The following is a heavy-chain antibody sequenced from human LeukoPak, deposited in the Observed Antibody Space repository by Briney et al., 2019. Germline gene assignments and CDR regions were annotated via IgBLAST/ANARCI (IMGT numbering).Heavy chain of an antibody. CDR2: INDSGST. CDR1: GGSFSGYY. CDR3: ARRVPPDYYGSGDTRDDY. Sequence: PSETLSLTCAVYGGSFSGYYWSRIRQPPGKGLEWIGEINDSGSTNYNPSLKSRVTISVDTSKNQFSLKLSSVTAADTAVYYCARRVPPDYYGSGDTRDDYWGQGTLVTVSS. D-gene: IGHD3-10*01. J-gene: IGHJ4*02. V-gene: IGHV4-34*01.